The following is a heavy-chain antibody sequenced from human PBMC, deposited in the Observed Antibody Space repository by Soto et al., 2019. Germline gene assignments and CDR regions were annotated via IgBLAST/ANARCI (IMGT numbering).Heavy chain of an antibody. Sequence: EVQLVESGGGLVQPGRSLRLSCAASGFTFDDYAMHWVRQLPGKGLEWVSGISWNSGSIGYADSVKGRFTISRDNAKNSLYLQMKNLRAEDTAFYYCAKDISTGTTTFSWFDPWGQGTLVTVSS. J-gene: IGHJ5*02. D-gene: IGHD1-1*01. CDR1: GFTFDDYA. V-gene: IGHV3-9*01. CDR2: ISWNSGSI. CDR3: AKDISTGTTTFSWFDP.